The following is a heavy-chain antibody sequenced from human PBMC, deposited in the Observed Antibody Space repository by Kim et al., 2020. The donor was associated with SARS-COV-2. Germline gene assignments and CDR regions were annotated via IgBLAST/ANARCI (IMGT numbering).Heavy chain of an antibody. J-gene: IGHJ4*02. D-gene: IGHD3-10*01. V-gene: IGHV1-46*01. CDR3: ARGGLLWFGELRY. Sequence: YAQKFQGRVTMTRDTSTSTVYMELSSLRSEDTAVYYCARGGLLWFGELRYWGQGTLVTVSS.